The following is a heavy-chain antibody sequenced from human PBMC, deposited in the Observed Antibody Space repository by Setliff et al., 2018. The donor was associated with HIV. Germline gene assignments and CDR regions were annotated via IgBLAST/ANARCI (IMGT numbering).Heavy chain of an antibody. CDR2: IYYNGGT. V-gene: IGHV4-59*01. CDR1: GGSITGYY. CDR3: TRGIGGIGYYCLFDY. Sequence: PSENLSLTCTVSGGSITGYYWSWIRQPPGKGMEWIGYIYYNGGTNYNPSLKSRVTMLVDTSENHFTLKLTSVTAADTAMYYCTRGIGGIGYYCLFDYWGQGTLVTVSS. J-gene: IGHJ4*02. D-gene: IGHD3-22*01.